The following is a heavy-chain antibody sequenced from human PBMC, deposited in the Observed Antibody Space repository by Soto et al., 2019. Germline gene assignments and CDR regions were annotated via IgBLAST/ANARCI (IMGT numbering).Heavy chain of an antibody. CDR2: ISSGGSSI. D-gene: IGHD6-13*01. Sequence: VGSLILSCATSGFTFSSYEMNWVRQAPGKGLEWVSHISSGGSSIYYADSVKGRFTISRDNSKSTLYLQMNSLRAEDTAVYYCAKALYSSNFYYYYGMDVWGQGTTVTVSS. CDR3: AKALYSSNFYYYYGMDV. V-gene: IGHV3-48*03. J-gene: IGHJ6*02. CDR1: GFTFSSYE.